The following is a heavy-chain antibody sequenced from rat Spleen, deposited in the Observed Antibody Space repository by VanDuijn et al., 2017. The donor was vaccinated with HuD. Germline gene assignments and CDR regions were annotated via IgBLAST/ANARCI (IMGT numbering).Heavy chain of an antibody. CDR1: GFTFSDYN. CDR2: ISYDGSST. CDR3: ARLQFGVRVILRVYLPYFDY. J-gene: IGHJ2*01. D-gene: IGHD1-9*01. V-gene: IGHV5-7*01. Sequence: EVQLVESGGGLVQPGRSLKLSCAASGFTFSDYNMAWVRQAPKKGLEWVATISYDGSSTYYRDSVKGRFTISRDNAKSTLYLQMDSLRSEDTATYYCARLQFGVRVILRVYLPYFDYWGQGVMVTVSS.